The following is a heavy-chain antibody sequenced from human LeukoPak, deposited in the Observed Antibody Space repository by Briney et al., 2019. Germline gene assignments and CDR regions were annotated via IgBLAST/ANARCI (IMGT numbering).Heavy chain of an antibody. V-gene: IGHV5-51*01. D-gene: IGHD6-13*01. CDR1: GYSFTSYW. CDR2: IYPGDSET. Sequence: GESLKISCKGSGYSFTSYWIGWVRQMPGKGLEWMGIIYPGDSETTYSPSFQGQVTISADKSISTAYLQWSSLKASDTAMYYCVRLRYSNSWLIGYWGQGTLVTVSS. CDR3: VRLRYSNSWLIGY. J-gene: IGHJ4*02.